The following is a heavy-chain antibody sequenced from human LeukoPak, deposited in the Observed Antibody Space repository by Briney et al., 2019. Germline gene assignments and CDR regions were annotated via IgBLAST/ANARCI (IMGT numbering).Heavy chain of an antibody. CDR1: GFTFSTYG. V-gene: IGHV3-33*01. CDR2: VWYDGSNE. J-gene: IGHJ6*02. CDR3: ARDDYGMDV. Sequence: PGRSLRLSCAASGFTFSTYGMHWVRQAPGKGLEWVAVVWYDGSNEYYADSVKGRFTISRGNSKNTLQLQMNSLRVEDTAVYYCARDDYGMDVWGQGTTVTVSS.